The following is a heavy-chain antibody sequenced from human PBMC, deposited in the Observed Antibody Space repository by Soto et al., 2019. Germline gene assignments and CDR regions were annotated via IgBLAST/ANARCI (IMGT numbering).Heavy chain of an antibody. CDR1: GFSLSFSGVG. Sequence: SGPTLVNPTQTLTLTCTFSGFSLSFSGVGVGWIRQPPGKALEWLAVIYWNDDKRYSPSLKNRLTITKETSKNQVVLTMTNMDPVDTATHYCAHTVYSSGLFAYCGQGTLVTVSS. V-gene: IGHV2-5*01. J-gene: IGHJ4*02. CDR3: AHTVYSSGLFAY. D-gene: IGHD6-19*01. CDR2: IYWNDDK.